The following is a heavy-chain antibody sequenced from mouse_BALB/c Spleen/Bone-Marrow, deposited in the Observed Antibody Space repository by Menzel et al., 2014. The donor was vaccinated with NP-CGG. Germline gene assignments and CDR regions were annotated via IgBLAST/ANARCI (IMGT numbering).Heavy chain of an antibody. V-gene: IGHV1-69*02. D-gene: IGHD2-3*01. CDR1: GYTFTSYW. J-gene: IGHJ4*01. CDR2: IDPSDSYT. CDR3: ARWLLRYYAMDD. Sequence: VQLQQSGAELVKPGASVKLSCKASGYTFTSYWMHWVKQRPGQGLEWIGEIDPSDSYTNYNQKFKGKATLTVDKSSSPAYMHIRRLTSEASAVYFCARWLLRYYAMDDWGQGTPATVSS.